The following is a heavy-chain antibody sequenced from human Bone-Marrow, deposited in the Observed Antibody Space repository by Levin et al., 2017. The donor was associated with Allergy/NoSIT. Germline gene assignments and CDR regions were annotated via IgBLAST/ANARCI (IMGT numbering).Heavy chain of an antibody. D-gene: IGHD3-9*01. CDR1: GLTFSDYY. V-gene: IGHV3-11*01. Sequence: SCAVSGLTFSDYYMSWIRQAPGKGPESVSYITPSGDTMYYADSVKGRFTISRDNGRDSLFLLMTNLRADDTAVYFCVRGHTILNYWGQGTLVTVSS. J-gene: IGHJ4*02. CDR2: ITPSGDTM. CDR3: VRGHTILNY.